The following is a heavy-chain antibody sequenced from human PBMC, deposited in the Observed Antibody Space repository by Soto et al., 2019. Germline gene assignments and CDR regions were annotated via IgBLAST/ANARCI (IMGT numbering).Heavy chain of an antibody. Sequence: GASVKVSCKASGVTFSSYAISWVRQAPGQGLEWMGGIIPIFGTANYAQKFQGRVTITADKSTSTAYMELSSLRSEDTAVYYCARVTYYYDSSGYLNWFDPWGQGTLVTAPQ. CDR1: GVTFSSYA. V-gene: IGHV1-69*06. CDR3: ARVTYYYDSSGYLNWFDP. D-gene: IGHD3-22*01. CDR2: IIPIFGTA. J-gene: IGHJ5*02.